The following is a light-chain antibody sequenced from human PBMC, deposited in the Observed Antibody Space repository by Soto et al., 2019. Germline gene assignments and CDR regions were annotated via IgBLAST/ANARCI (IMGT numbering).Light chain of an antibody. J-gene: IGKJ2*01. V-gene: IGKV3-15*01. CDR3: LQYTNWPPKYT. Sequence: EIMMTQSPATLSVSPGERATLSCRASQSVSSNLAWYQQKPGQAPRLLIYGASTRATGIPARFSGSGSGTEFTLTISSLQSEDFAVYYCLQYTNWPPKYTFGQGTKLEIK. CDR2: GAS. CDR1: QSVSSN.